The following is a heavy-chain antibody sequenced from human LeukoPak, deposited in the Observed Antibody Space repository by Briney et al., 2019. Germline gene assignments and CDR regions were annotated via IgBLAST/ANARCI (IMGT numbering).Heavy chain of an antibody. J-gene: IGHJ4*02. D-gene: IGHD6-13*01. CDR1: GCTFTGYY. V-gene: IGHV1-2*06. CDR2: INPNSGGT. CDR3: ASSPLGSSWYLPDY. Sequence: RASVKVSCKASGCTFTGYYMHWVRQAPGQGLEWMGRINPNSGGTNYAQKFQGRVTVTRDTSISTAYMELSRLRSDDTAVYYCASSPLGSSWYLPDYWGQGTLVTVSS.